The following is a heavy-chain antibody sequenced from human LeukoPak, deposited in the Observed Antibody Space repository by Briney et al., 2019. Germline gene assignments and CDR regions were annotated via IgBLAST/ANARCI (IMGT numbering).Heavy chain of an antibody. V-gene: IGHV4-34*01. CDR2: INHSGST. D-gene: IGHD6-13*01. Sequence: PSETLSLTCAVYGGSFSGYYWSWIRQPPGKGLEWIGEINHSGSTNYNPSLKSRVTISVDTSKNQFSLKLSSVTAADTAVYYCARSFIRSSSWTSVSSRFDPWGQGTLVTVSS. J-gene: IGHJ5*02. CDR3: ARSFIRSSSWTSVSSRFDP. CDR1: GGSFSGYY.